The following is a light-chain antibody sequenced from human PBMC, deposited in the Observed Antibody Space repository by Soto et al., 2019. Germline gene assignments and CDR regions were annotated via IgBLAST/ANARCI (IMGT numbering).Light chain of an antibody. CDR1: PSISSW. CDR2: KAS. CDR3: QEYNSHSRYT. J-gene: IGKJ2*01. Sequence: DIQMTQSPSTLSASVGDRVTITCRASPSISSWLAWYQQKPGKAPKLLIYKASSLESGVPSRFSVSGSGTEFTLTISSLQPDDYATYYCQEYNSHSRYTFGQGTKLEIK. V-gene: IGKV1-5*03.